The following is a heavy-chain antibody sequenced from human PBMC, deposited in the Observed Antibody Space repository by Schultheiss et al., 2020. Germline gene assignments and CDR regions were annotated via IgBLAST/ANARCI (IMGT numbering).Heavy chain of an antibody. D-gene: IGHD6-19*01. CDR1: GFTFSTYA. CDR2: ISYDGSTK. J-gene: IGHJ3*02. Sequence: GGSLRLSCAASGFTFSTYAIKWVRQAPGKGLEWVALISYDGSTKFYADSVKGRFTISRDNSRDTLYLQMDSLRAEDTGTYYCAKSRGWYVGDALDIWGQGTTVTVSS. CDR3: AKSRGWYVGDALDI. V-gene: IGHV3-30-3*01.